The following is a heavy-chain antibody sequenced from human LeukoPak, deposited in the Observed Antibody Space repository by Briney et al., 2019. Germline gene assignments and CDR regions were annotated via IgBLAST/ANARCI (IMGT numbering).Heavy chain of an antibody. CDR3: ARDGSPSLLPPYYFDY. V-gene: IGHV1-46*01. D-gene: IGHD2-15*01. J-gene: IGHJ4*02. CDR1: GYTFTCYY. Sequence: ASVKVSCKASGYTFTCYYMHWVRQAPGQGLEWMGIINPSGGSTSYAQKFQGRVTMTRDTSTSTVYMELSSLRSEDTAVYYCARDGSPSLLPPYYFDYWGQGTLVTVSS. CDR2: INPSGGST.